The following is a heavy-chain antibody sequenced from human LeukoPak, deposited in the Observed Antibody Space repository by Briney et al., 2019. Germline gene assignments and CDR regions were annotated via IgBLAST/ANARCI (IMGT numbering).Heavy chain of an antibody. V-gene: IGHV1-46*01. D-gene: IGHD3-22*01. J-gene: IGHJ4*02. CDR3: ARGDYYDSSGYYPDY. CDR2: INPSGGST. CDR1: GFTFTSYY. Sequence: ASVKVSCKASGFTFTSYYMHWVRQAPGQGLEWMGIINPSGGSTSYAQKFQGRVTMTRDMSTSTVYMELSSLRSEDTAVYYCARGDYYDSSGYYPDYWGQGTLVTVSS.